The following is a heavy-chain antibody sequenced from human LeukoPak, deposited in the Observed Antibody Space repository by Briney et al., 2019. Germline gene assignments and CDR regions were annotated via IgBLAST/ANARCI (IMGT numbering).Heavy chain of an antibody. D-gene: IGHD2-8*01. J-gene: IGHJ4*02. Sequence: GGSLRLSCAASGFTFSRDAMSWVRQAPGKGLESVSSISDSGGSTYYADSVKGRFTISRDNSRNTLYLQMDSLRADDTAVYYCAKLPDCANDACTEGDYWGQGTLVTVSS. CDR2: ISDSGGST. V-gene: IGHV3-23*01. CDR3: AKLPDCANDACTEGDY. CDR1: GFTFSRDA.